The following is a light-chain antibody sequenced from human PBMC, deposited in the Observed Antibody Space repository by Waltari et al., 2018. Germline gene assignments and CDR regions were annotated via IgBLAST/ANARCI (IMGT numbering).Light chain of an antibody. V-gene: IGLV3-21*02. J-gene: IGLJ1*01. CDR3: QVWDGFTEQYA. CDR2: DDS. Sequence: SYVLTQQPSVSVAPGQTATITCEGADIGSKKVNWYQQKPGQAPVLVVYDDSDRPPGIPERFSGFNPGNPATLTISRVEAGDEADYYCQVWDGFTEQYAFGTGTKVTVL. CDR1: DIGSKK.